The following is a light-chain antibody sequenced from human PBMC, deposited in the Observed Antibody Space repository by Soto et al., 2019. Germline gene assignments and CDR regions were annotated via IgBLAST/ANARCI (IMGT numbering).Light chain of an antibody. V-gene: IGLV2-14*01. CDR3: SSYTRSSTYV. CDR1: SSDVGAYNC. Sequence: QSVLTQPASVSGSPGQSITISCTGTSSDVGAYNCVSWYLEHSGKAPKLMIYEVSNWPSGVSNRFSSSKSGNTASLTISVLQAEDEADYYCSSYTRSSTYVFGTGTKLTVL. J-gene: IGLJ1*01. CDR2: EVS.